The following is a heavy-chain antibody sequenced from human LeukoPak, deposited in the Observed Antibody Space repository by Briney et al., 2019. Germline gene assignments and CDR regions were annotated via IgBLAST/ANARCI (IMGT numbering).Heavy chain of an antibody. CDR2: ISGSGGST. CDR1: GFTFSSHA. CDR3: ANGVRGPYNWFDP. D-gene: IGHD3-10*01. V-gene: IGHV3-23*01. Sequence: GGSLRLSCAASGFTFSSHAMNWVRQAPGKGLEWVSAISGSGGSTYYADSVKGRFTISRDNSKNTLYLQMNSLRAEDTAVYYCANGVRGPYNWFDPWGQGTLVTVSS. J-gene: IGHJ5*02.